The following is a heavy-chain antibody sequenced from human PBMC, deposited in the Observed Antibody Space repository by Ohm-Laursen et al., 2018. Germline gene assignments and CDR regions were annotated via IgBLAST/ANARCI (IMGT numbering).Heavy chain of an antibody. D-gene: IGHD5-18*01. J-gene: IGHJ6*02. Sequence: SLRLSCAASGFTFDDYAMHWVRQAPGKGLELVSGISWNSGSIGYADSVKGRFTISRDNAKNSLYLQMNSLRAEDTALYYCAKDKGEAMVSLYGMDVWGQGTTVTVSS. CDR3: AKDKGEAMVSLYGMDV. V-gene: IGHV3-9*01. CDR1: GFTFDDYA. CDR2: ISWNSGSI.